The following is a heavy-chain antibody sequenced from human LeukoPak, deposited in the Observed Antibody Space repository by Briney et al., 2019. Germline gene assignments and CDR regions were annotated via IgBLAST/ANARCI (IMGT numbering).Heavy chain of an antibody. V-gene: IGHV4-61*09. CDR2: VFSSGSA. D-gene: IGHD6-6*01. J-gene: IGHJ4*02. Sequence: PSETLSLTCTVSGDSISSGTYYWAWIRQPAGKGLEWIGHVFSSGSADYNPSLNSRVTISVDTSKNQFSLKLSSVTTADTAVYYCARLGGYSSSSLDYWGQGTLVTVSS. CDR3: ARLGGYSSSSLDY. CDR1: GDSISSGTYY.